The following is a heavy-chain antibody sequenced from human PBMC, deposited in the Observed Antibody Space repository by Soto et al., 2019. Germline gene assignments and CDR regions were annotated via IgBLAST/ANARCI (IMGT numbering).Heavy chain of an antibody. D-gene: IGHD4-17*01. V-gene: IGHV1-18*01. CDR3: ARGAYGDLAFDI. J-gene: IGHJ3*02. CDR2: IRPYNGHT. CDR1: GHTFTSYG. Sequence: ASVKVSCKASGHTFTSYGISWVRQAPGQGLEWMGWIRPYNGHTNYAQRLQGRVTMTTDTSTNIAFMELRSLRSDDTAVYYCARGAYGDLAFDIWGQGTMVTV.